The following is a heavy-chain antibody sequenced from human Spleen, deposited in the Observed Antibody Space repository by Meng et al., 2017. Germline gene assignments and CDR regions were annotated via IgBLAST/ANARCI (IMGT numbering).Heavy chain of an antibody. J-gene: IGHJ3*02. CDR3: ARGRAYGSGSYYNRAAFDI. CDR1: GGSFSGYY. D-gene: IGHD3-10*01. CDR2: INHSGST. Sequence: SETLSLTCAVYGGSFSGYYWSWIRQPPGKGLEWIGEINHSGSTNYNPSLKSRVTISVDTSKNQFSLKLSSVTAADTAVYYCARGRAYGSGSYYNRAAFDIWGQGTMVTVSS. V-gene: IGHV4-34*01.